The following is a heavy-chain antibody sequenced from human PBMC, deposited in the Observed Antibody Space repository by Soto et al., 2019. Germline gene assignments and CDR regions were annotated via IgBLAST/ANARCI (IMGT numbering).Heavy chain of an antibody. Sequence: QVQLVQSGAEVKKPGASVKVSCKASGYTFTSYGISWVRQAPGQGLEWMGWISAYNGNTNYAQKLQGRVTMTTDTPPSTANMERGSLRSADTALNYWARVKSTPPYYSYTVWTSGAKGPRSPSP. CDR1: GYTFTSYG. CDR2: ISAYNGNT. J-gene: IGHJ6*02. V-gene: IGHV1-18*01. CDR3: ARVKSTPPYYSYTVWTS.